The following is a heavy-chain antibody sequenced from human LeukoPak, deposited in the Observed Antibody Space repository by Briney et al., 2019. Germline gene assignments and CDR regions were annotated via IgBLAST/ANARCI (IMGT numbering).Heavy chain of an antibody. CDR1: GFTFDNYV. V-gene: IGHV3-30*02. D-gene: IGHD3-22*01. Sequence: GGSLRLSCEASGFTFDNYVMHWVRQAPGKGLEWVAFLRYDGITKFYADSVKGRFTISRDNSKNTLYLQMNSLRAEDTAVCYCARDLGQYYDTSDNWFDPWGQGTLVTVSS. J-gene: IGHJ5*02. CDR2: LRYDGITK. CDR3: ARDLGQYYDTSDNWFDP.